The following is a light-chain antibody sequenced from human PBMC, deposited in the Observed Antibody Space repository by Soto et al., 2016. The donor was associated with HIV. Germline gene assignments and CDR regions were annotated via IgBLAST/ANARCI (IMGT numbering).Light chain of an antibody. Sequence: DIHLTQSPMSLSPFVRETVSTTCRATQNIGTRLHWYQQKPGEAPKLLIYGATTLQSGVPARFTGSGSGAGFTLRIRSIQPEDSATYFCQQSDTPPYTFGQGTKVQIK. V-gene: IGKV1-39*01. CDR3: QQSDTPPYT. J-gene: IGKJ2*01. CDR2: GAT. CDR1: QNIGTR.